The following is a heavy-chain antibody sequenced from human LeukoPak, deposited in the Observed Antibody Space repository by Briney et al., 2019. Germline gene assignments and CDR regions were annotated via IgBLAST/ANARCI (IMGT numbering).Heavy chain of an antibody. Sequence: GGSLRLSCAASGLTLSSYAMSWVRQATGKGLEWVSAISGSGGSTYYADSVKGRFTISRNNSKNTLYLQMNSLRAEDTAVYYCAKDRLGYGGNSVGYFDYWGQGTLVTVSS. D-gene: IGHD4-23*01. CDR3: AKDRLGYGGNSVGYFDY. J-gene: IGHJ4*02. V-gene: IGHV3-23*01. CDR1: GLTLSSYA. CDR2: ISGSGGST.